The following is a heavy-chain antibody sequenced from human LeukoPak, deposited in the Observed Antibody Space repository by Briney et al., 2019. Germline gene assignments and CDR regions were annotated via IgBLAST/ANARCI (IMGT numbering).Heavy chain of an antibody. CDR2: IYYSGST. Sequence: PSETLSLTCTVSGGSISSSSYYWGWIRQPPGKGLEWIGSIYYSGSTYCNPSLKSRVTISVYTSQNRFSLKLASVTATDTAAYYCARDHPNGFYWGQGTLVTVSS. CDR3: ARDHPNGFY. CDR1: GGSISSSSYY. J-gene: IGHJ1*01. D-gene: IGHD2-8*01. V-gene: IGHV4-39*07.